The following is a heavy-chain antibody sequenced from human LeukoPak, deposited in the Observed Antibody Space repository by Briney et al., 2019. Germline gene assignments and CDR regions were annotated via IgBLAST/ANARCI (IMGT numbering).Heavy chain of an antibody. CDR2: IDQEGGEQ. CDR3: ARSKAGGY. J-gene: IGHJ4*02. CDR1: GFTFSDYY. V-gene: IGHV3-7*01. Sequence: GGSLRLSCAASGFTFSDYYMSWIRQAPGKGLEWVANIDQEGGEQNYVDSVKGRFSISRDNAKTSVYLQMNSLKVEDTAFYYCARSKAGGYWGQGTLVTVSS. D-gene: IGHD3-10*01.